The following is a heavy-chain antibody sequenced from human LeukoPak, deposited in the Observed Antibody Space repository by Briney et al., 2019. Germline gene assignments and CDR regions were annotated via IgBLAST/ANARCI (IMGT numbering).Heavy chain of an antibody. J-gene: IGHJ4*02. CDR1: GGSISSSYW. D-gene: IGHD3/OR15-3a*01. V-gene: IGHV4-4*02. Sequence: PSGTLSLTCAVSGGSISSSYWWTWVRHPPGKGLEWIGEIYHSGSTNYNPSLKSRLTISVDKSKNQFSLKLSSVTAADTAVYYCARSYWTGYHHLDFWGQGTLVTVSS. CDR2: IYHSGST. CDR3: ARSYWTGYHHLDF.